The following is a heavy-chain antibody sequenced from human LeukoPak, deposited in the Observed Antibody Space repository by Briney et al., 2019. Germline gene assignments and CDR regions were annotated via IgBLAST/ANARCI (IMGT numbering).Heavy chain of an antibody. CDR2: IYHSGST. D-gene: IGHD3-22*01. V-gene: IGHV4-4*02. J-gene: IGHJ4*02. Sequence: PSETLSLTCAVSGGSTSSSNWWSWVRQPPGKGLEWIGEIYHSGSTNYNPSLKSRVTISVDTSKNQFSLKLSSVTAADTAVYYCARGGFPRYYYDSSGYYFFDYWGQGTLVTVSS. CDR3: ARGGFPRYYYDSSGYYFFDY. CDR1: GGSTSSSNW.